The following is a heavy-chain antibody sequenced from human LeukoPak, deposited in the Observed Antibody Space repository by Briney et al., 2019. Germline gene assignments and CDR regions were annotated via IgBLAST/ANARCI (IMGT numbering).Heavy chain of an antibody. CDR2: IYTSGST. J-gene: IGHJ4*02. Sequence: SQTLSLTCTVSGGSISSGSYYWSWIRQPAGKGLEWIGRIYTSGSTNYNPSLKSRVTISVDTSKNQFSLKLSSVTAADTAVYYCASEDLWSGYFDYWGQGTLVTVSS. D-gene: IGHD3-3*01. CDR3: ASEDLWSGYFDY. V-gene: IGHV4-61*02. CDR1: GGSISSGSYY.